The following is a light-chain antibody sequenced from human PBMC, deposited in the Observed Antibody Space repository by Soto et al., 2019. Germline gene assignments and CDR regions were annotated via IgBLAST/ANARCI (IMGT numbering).Light chain of an antibody. V-gene: IGKV1-27*01. J-gene: IGKJ3*01. CDR2: AAS. CDR1: QGISNY. CDR3: QMYNSAPFT. Sequence: DIQMTQSPSSLSASVGDRVTITCRASQGISNYVAWYQQRPGKVPKPLIYAASTLHLGVPSRFSGSGSGTHFTLTISSLQPEDVGVYYCQMYNSAPFTFGPGTKVDIK.